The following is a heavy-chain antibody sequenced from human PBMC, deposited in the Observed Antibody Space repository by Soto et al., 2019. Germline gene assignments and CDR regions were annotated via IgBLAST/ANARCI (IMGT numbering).Heavy chain of an antibody. Sequence: GESLKISCKGSGYSFTNYWIGWVSQMPGKGLEWMGVIYPGDSDTRYSPSFQGQVTISADKSISSAYLQWSSLKASDTAIYYCARLIYGVEEGPFDYWGQGTLVTVSS. V-gene: IGHV5-51*01. J-gene: IGHJ4*02. CDR2: IYPGDSDT. CDR1: GYSFTNYW. D-gene: IGHD4-17*01. CDR3: ARLIYGVEEGPFDY.